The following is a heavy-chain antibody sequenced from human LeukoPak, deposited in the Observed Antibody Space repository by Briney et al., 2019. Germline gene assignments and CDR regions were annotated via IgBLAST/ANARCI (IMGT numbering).Heavy chain of an antibody. D-gene: IGHD3-16*01. CDR2: VSISSGTI. Sequence: GGSLRLSCAASRFTFSDFSMNWVRQAPGKGLEWTSFVSISSGTIYYADSVNGRFRISRDNAKSSLDLEMNSLRAEDTAVYYCARAMSTFGGVRNYFDSWGQGTLVTVSS. CDR1: RFTFSDFS. CDR3: ARAMSTFGGVRNYFDS. V-gene: IGHV3-48*04. J-gene: IGHJ4*02.